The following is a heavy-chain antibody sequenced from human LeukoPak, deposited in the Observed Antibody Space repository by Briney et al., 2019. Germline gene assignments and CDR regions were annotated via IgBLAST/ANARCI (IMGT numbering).Heavy chain of an antibody. V-gene: IGHV4-34*01. CDR1: GGSFSGYY. J-gene: IGHJ4*02. Sequence: PSETLSLTCAVYGGSFSGYYWSWIRQPPGKGLEWIGEINHSGSTNYNPSLKSRVTISVDTSKNQFSLKLSSVTAADTAVYYCARDLGKWLRPYYFDYWGQGTLVTVSS. D-gene: IGHD5-12*01. CDR2: INHSGST. CDR3: ARDLGKWLRPYYFDY.